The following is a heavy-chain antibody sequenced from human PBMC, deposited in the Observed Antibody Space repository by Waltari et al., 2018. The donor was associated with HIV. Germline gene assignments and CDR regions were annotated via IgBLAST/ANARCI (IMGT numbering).Heavy chain of an antibody. Sequence: EVQLVQSGGGLIQPGGSLRLSCAASGFTVSRNYINWLRQAPGKGLGWVSVISRGGNTYYAESVKGRFTISRDNAKTTLYLKSNSLRAEDSAVYYCARDLGSSSWYHYYYGMDVWGQGTTVTASS. CDR1: GFTVSRNY. D-gene: IGHD6-13*01. J-gene: IGHJ6*02. V-gene: IGHV3-53*01. CDR2: ISRGGNT. CDR3: ARDLGSSSWYHYYYGMDV.